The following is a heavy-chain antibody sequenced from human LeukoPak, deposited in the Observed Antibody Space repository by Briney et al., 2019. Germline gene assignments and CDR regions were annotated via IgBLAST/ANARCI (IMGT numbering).Heavy chain of an antibody. D-gene: IGHD4-11*01. CDR2: INHSGST. CDR1: GGSFSGYY. J-gene: IGHJ4*02. V-gene: IGHV4-34*01. Sequence: SETLSLTCAVYGGSFSGYYCNWIRQPPGKGLEWIGEINHSGSTNYNPSLKSRVTISVDTSKNQFSLKLSPVTAADTAVYYCAREGYSNYADYWGQGTLVTVSS. CDR3: AREGYSNYADY.